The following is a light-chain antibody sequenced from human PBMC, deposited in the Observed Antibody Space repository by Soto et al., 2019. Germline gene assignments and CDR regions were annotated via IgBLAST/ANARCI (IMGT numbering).Light chain of an antibody. CDR3: MQALQTLGLT. CDR2: AAS. J-gene: IGKJ4*01. V-gene: IGKV1-39*01. CDR1: QSISSY. Sequence: DIQMTQSPSSLSASVGDRVTITCRASQSISSYLNWYQQKPGKAPKLLIYAASSLQSGVPDRFSGSGSGTDFTLKISRVEAEDVGVYYCMQALQTLGLTFGGGTKVEIK.